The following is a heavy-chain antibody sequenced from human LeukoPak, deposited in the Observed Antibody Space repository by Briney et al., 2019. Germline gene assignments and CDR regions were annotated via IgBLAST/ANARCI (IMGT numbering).Heavy chain of an antibody. Sequence: ASVKVSCKASGYTFIGYYMHWVRQAPGQGLEWMGWINPNSGGTNHAQKFQGRVTMTRDTSISTAYMELSRLRSDDTAVYYCASAYTAMALFDYWGQGTLVTVSS. V-gene: IGHV1-2*02. CDR3: ASAYTAMALFDY. CDR2: INPNSGGT. J-gene: IGHJ4*02. D-gene: IGHD5-18*01. CDR1: GYTFIGYY.